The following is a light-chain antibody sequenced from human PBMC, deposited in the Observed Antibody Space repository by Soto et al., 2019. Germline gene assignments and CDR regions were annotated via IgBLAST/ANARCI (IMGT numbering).Light chain of an antibody. CDR2: DAS. V-gene: IGKV1-5*01. CDR1: QSITIW. CDR3: QQYNSFSWT. J-gene: IGKJ1*01. Sequence: IQLTQSPSSLSASVGDRVTITCRASQSITIWLAWYQQKPGKAPKLLIYDASSLEGGVPSRFSGSGSGTEFTLTISGLQPDDFATYYCQQYNSFSWTFGQGTKVDIK.